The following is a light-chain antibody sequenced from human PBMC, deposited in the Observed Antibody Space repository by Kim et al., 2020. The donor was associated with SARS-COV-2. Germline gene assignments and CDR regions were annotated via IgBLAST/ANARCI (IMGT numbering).Light chain of an antibody. V-gene: IGKV1-17*01. Sequence: ASVGDRVTITCRASQDIRNDLGWYQQNQGRAPKRLIYGASSLQSGVPSRFSGSGSGTEFTLPISSVQPEDFATYFCLQHSTYPITFGQGTRLEIK. CDR3: LQHSTYPIT. J-gene: IGKJ5*01. CDR2: GAS. CDR1: QDIRND.